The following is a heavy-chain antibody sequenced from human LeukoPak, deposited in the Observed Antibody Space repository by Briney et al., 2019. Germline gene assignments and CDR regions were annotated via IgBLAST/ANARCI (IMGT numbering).Heavy chain of an antibody. D-gene: IGHD2-2*01. CDR2: IYSGGST. V-gene: IGHV3-66*01. J-gene: IGHJ5*02. Sequence: GGSLGLSCAASGFTVSSNYMSWVRQAPGKGLEWVSVIYSGGSTYYADSVKGRFTISRDNSKNTLYLQMNSLRAEDAAVYYCARELTSRRGNWFDPWGQGTLVTVSS. CDR3: ARELTSRRGNWFDP. CDR1: GFTVSSNY.